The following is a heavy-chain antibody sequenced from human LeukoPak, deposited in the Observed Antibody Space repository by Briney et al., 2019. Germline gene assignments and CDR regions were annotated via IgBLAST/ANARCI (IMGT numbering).Heavy chain of an antibody. CDR3: ARKSGRNVYYDSSGYLYYFDY. J-gene: IGHJ4*02. D-gene: IGHD3-22*01. V-gene: IGHV4-34*01. CDR1: GGSFSGYY. Sequence: SETLSLTCAVYGGSFSGYYWSWIRQPPGKGLEWIGEINHSGSTNYNPSLKSRVTISVDTSKNQFSLKLSSVTAADTAVYYCARKSGRNVYYDSSGYLYYFDYWGQGTLVTVSS. CDR2: INHSGST.